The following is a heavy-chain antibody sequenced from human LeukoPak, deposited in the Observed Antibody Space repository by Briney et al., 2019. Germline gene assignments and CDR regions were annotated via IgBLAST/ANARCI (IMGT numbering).Heavy chain of an antibody. CDR1: EFSFSSYG. CDR3: AKDSTYNYGYEDY. Sequence: GGSLRLSCAASEFSFSSYGMHWVRQAPGKGLEWVAVISYDGTSKYYAESVKGRITISRDNSKNMLYLQMNSLRAEDTAVYYCAKDSTYNYGYEDYWGQGTLVTVSS. D-gene: IGHD5-18*01. V-gene: IGHV3-30*18. J-gene: IGHJ4*02. CDR2: ISYDGTSK.